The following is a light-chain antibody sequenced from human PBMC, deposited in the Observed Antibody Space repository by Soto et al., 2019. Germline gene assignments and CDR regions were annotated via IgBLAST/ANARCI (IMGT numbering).Light chain of an antibody. CDR3: SSYTRSSSVL. V-gene: IGLV2-14*01. CDR2: EVR. CDR1: SSDVGYYNY. J-gene: IGLJ2*01. Sequence: QSLLTQPASVSGSPGQSITISCTGTSSDVGYYNYVSWYQQHPGKAPKVLIYEVRNRPSGASSRFSGSKSGNTAFLTISGLQPEDEADYYCSSYTRSSSVLFGGGTKLTVL.